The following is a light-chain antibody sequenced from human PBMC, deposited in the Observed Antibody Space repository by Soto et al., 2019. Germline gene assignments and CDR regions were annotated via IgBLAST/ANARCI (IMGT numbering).Light chain of an antibody. CDR3: QSYGTSLSGLYV. J-gene: IGLJ1*01. V-gene: IGLV1-40*01. CDR2: DSN. Sequence: QSVLTQPPSVSGAPGQRVIISCTGCSSNIGAGRDVHWYRQFPGEAPKFLISDSNHRPSGVPDRFSVSKSGASASLAITGLRAEDEGDYFCQSYGTSLSGLYVFGTGTKLTVL. CDR1: SSNIGAGRD.